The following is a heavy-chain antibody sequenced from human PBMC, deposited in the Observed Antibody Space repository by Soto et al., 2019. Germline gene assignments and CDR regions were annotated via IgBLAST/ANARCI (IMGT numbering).Heavy chain of an antibody. Sequence: EVQLLESGGGLVQPGGSLRLSCTASGIAFSNYAMSWVRQAPRKGLEWVSTISTSGGRPYYADSVKGRFTISRDNSKNTLYLQMNCLRAEDTDVYYCAKDPDRYDYVWGTYRNIDHWGQGTRVTVSS. CDR2: ISTSGGRP. CDR3: AKDPDRYDYVWGTYRNIDH. V-gene: IGHV3-23*01. CDR1: GIAFSNYA. D-gene: IGHD3-16*02. J-gene: IGHJ4*02.